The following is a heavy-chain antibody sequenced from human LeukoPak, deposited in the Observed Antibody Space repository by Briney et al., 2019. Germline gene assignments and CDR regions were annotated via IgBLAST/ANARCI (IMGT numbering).Heavy chain of an antibody. Sequence: SETLSLTCAVYGGSFSGYYWSWIRQPPGKGLEWIGEVNHSGSTNYNPSLKSRVTISVDTSKNQFSPKLSSVTAADTAVYYCARLDWRPNKQYGSGVYWGQGTLVTVSS. CDR2: VNHSGST. D-gene: IGHD3-10*01. CDR1: GGSFSGYY. V-gene: IGHV4-34*01. J-gene: IGHJ4*02. CDR3: ARLDWRPNKQYGSGVY.